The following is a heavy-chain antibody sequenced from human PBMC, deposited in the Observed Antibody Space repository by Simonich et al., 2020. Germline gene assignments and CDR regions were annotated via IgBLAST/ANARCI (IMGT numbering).Heavy chain of an antibody. CDR1: GYSISSGYY. V-gene: IGHV4-38-2*01. Sequence: QVQLQESGPGLVKPSETLSLTCAVSGYSISSGYYCGWIRQPPGKGLEWIGSIYHSGNTYYNPSLKSRVTISVDTSKNQFSLKLSSVTAADTAVYYCARVTREWLVFYWGQGTLVTVSS. D-gene: IGHD6-19*01. J-gene: IGHJ4*02. CDR2: IYHSGNT. CDR3: ARVTREWLVFY.